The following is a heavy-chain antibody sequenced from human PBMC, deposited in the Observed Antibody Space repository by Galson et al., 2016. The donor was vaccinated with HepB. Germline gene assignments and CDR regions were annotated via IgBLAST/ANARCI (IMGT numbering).Heavy chain of an antibody. V-gene: IGHV3-23*01. CDR1: GFIFSNYA. J-gene: IGHJ2*01. CDR3: AKPGELGRFDWSPKNWHFHL. D-gene: IGHD3-9*01. CDR2: IDYSGGKR. Sequence: SLRLSCAASGFIFSNYAMSWVRQAPGKGPEWVSGIDYSGGKRHQADSVKGRFTISRDNSKNTLFLQMNSLRVEDTAIYYCAKPGELGRFDWSPKNWHFHLWGRGTLVTVSS.